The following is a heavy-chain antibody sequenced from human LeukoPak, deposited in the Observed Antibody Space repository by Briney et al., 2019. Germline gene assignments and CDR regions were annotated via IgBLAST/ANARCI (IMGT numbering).Heavy chain of an antibody. J-gene: IGHJ6*02. V-gene: IGHV3-30*03. CDR2: IAYGRTYT. CDR1: GFTFSDYA. CDR3: ARNKAITAFFGMDV. Sequence: PEGSLRLSCAASGFTFSDYAMHWVRQAPGKGLEWVAVIAYGRTYTHHADSLKGRFTISRDNSRDTLYLQINSLRPEDTALYYCARNKAITAFFGMDVWGQGTTIIVSS. D-gene: IGHD2/OR15-2a*01.